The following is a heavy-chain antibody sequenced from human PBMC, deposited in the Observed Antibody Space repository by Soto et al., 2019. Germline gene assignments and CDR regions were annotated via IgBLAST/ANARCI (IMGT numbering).Heavy chain of an antibody. CDR3: GRVRVGDY. J-gene: IGHJ4*02. V-gene: IGHV3-33*01. D-gene: IGHD3-10*01. CDR2: IWYDGSNK. CDR1: GFTFSSYG. Sequence: QVQLVESGGGVVQPGRSLRLSCAASGFTFSSYGMHWVRQAPGKGLEWVAGIWYDGSNKYYADSVKGRFTLSRDNSKNALYLQMKSLRAEDTAVFFWGRVRVGDYLGQGTLVIVSS.